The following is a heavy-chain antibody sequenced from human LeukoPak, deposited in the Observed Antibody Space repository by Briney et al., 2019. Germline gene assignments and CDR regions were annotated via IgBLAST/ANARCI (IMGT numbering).Heavy chain of an antibody. D-gene: IGHD1-7*01. V-gene: IGHV4-34*01. CDR3: ARNGITGTVSY. Sequence: PSETLSLTCTVSGGSISGYYWSWIRQPPGKGLEWIGEINHSGSTNYNPSLKSRVTISVDTSKNQFSLKLSSVTAADTAVYYCARNGITGTVSYWGQGTLVTVSS. CDR2: INHSGST. J-gene: IGHJ4*02. CDR1: GGSISGYY.